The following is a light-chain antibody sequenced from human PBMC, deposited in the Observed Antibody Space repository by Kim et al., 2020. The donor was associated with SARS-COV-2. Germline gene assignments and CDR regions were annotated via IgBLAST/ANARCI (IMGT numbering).Light chain of an antibody. CDR2: RNT. Sequence: VALEKTATIADEGNNIGNKNVHWFQQKPGQAPVLVISRNTSRPAGIPERFSGSNSGNTATLTISRAQPGDETDSYCQVWDSSTGAFGGGTQLTVL. V-gene: IGLV3-9*01. CDR1: NIGNKN. J-gene: IGLJ3*02. CDR3: QVWDSSTGA.